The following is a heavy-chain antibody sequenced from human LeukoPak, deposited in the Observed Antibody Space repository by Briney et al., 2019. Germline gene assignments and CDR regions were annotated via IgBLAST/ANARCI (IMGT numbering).Heavy chain of an antibody. CDR3: ARVDTPRAKDAFDT. CDR1: GFTFSTYW. J-gene: IGHJ3*02. V-gene: IGHV3-7*03. D-gene: IGHD5-18*01. CDR2: INRDGSAK. Sequence: GGSLRLSCAASGFTFSTYWMTWVRQAPGKGLEWVASINRDGSAKHYVASVKGRFTISRDNAKNSVYLQMNNLSPDDTAVYYGARVDTPRAKDAFDTWGQGTMVSVSS.